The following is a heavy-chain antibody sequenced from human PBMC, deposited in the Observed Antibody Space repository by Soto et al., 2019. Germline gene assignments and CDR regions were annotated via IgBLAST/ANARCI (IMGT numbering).Heavy chain of an antibody. D-gene: IGHD3-16*01. CDR3: ARLAHAFSNYFDY. V-gene: IGHV4-39*01. J-gene: IGHJ4*02. CDR1: GGSISSSGYY. CDR2: INYSGTT. Sequence: QLQVQESGPGLVKPSETLSLTCSVSGGSISSSGYYWVWIRQPPGKGLEWIGSINYSGTTYYTSSIKSRLTSSVDTSMNRLSLKLTSVTEADTAVYYCARLAHAFSNYFDYWGQGIRVTVSS.